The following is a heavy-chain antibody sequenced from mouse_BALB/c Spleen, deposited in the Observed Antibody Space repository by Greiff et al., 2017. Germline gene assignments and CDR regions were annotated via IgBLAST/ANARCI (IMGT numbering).Heavy chain of an antibody. V-gene: IGHV5-17*02. CDR2: ISSGSSTI. CDR3: ARDYDAMDY. J-gene: IGHJ4*01. Sequence: DVMLVESGGGLVQPGGSRKLSCAASGFTFSSFGMHWVRQAPEKGLEWVAYISSGSSTIYYADTVKGRFTISRDNPKNTLFLQMTSQRSEDTAMYYCARDYDAMDYWGQGTSVTVSA. CDR1: GFTFSSFG.